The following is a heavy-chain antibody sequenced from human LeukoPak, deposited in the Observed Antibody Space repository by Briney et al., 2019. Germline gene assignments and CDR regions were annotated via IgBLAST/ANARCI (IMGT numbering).Heavy chain of an antibody. J-gene: IGHJ6*02. CDR3: AITYYYGSGSYYNGMDV. CDR2: MNPNGGNT. CDR1: GYTFTSYD. V-gene: IGHV1-8*01. Sequence: EASLKASCKASGYTFTSYDISWVRQATGQGLEWMGWMNPNGGNTGYAQKFQGRVTMTRNTSISTAYMELSSLRSQDTAGYYCAITYYYGSGSYYNGMDVWGQGTTVTVSS. D-gene: IGHD3-10*01.